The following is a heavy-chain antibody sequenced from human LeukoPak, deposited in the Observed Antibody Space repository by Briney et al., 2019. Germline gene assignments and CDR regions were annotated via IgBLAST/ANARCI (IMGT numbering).Heavy chain of an antibody. CDR3: ARTYYYDSSGYNFDY. J-gene: IGHJ4*02. Sequence: ASVKVSCKASGYTFTSYGISWVRQAPGQGLEWMGWMNPNTGNTGYAQKFQGRVTMTRDMSTSTVYMELSSLRSEDTAVYYCARTYYYDSSGYNFDYWGQGTLVTVSS. CDR1: GYTFTSYG. D-gene: IGHD3-22*01. CDR2: MNPNTGNT. V-gene: IGHV1-8*02.